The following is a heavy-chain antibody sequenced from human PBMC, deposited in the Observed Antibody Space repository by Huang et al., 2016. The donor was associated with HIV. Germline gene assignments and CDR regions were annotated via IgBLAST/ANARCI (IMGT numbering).Heavy chain of an antibody. V-gene: IGHV4-30-4*01. J-gene: IGHJ4*02. CDR3: ARATVYDRSGYSDY. CDR2: IYYNGRT. D-gene: IGHD3-22*01. Sequence: QVRLQESGPGLVKPSQTLSLTCTVSGGSIGSGGYYWTWILPLPGKGLEWIGYIYYNGRTFYSPSLKSRVSISVDTSKNQFSLKLGSVTAADTAVYYCARATVYDRSGYSDYWGQGTLVTVSS. CDR1: GGSIGSGGYY.